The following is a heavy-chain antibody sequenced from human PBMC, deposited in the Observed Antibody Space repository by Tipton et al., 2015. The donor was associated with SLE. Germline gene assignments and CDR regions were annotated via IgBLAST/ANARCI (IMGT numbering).Heavy chain of an antibody. CDR2: IKEDGSEK. J-gene: IGHJ4*02. D-gene: IGHD5-18*01. CDR3: ARDRGGLVDTGMIEY. V-gene: IGHV3-7*05. Sequence: SLRLSCAASGFTFSNYWMSWVRQAPGKELEWVANIKEDGSEKNYVDSVKGRFIVSRDNAKDSLYLQMNSLRVEDTALYYCARDRGGLVDTGMIEYWGQGTLVTVSS. CDR1: GFTFSNYW.